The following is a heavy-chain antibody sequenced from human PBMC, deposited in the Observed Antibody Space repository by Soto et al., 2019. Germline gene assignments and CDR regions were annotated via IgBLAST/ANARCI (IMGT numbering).Heavy chain of an antibody. CDR1: GFTFSSYG. J-gene: IGHJ4*02. V-gene: IGHV3-33*01. CDR3: ARDRGYSYALYFDY. CDR2: IWYDGSNK. Sequence: PGGSLRLSCAASGFTFSSYGMHWVRQAPGKGLEWVAVIWYDGSNKYYADSVKGRFTISRDNSKNTLYLQMNSLRAEDTAVYYCARDRGYSYALYFDYWGQGTLVTVSS. D-gene: IGHD5-18*01.